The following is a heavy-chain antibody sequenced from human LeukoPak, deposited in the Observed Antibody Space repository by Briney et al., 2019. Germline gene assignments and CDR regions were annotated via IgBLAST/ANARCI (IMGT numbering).Heavy chain of an antibody. Sequence: ASETLSLTCTVSGVSISSGGYYWSWIRQHPGKGLEWIGYIYYSGSTYYNPSLKSRVTISVDTSKNQFSLKLSSVTAADTAVYYCARDRTVTKGVRAFDIWGQGTMVTVSS. CDR2: IYYSGST. CDR1: GVSISSGGYY. V-gene: IGHV4-31*03. CDR3: ARDRTVTKGVRAFDI. D-gene: IGHD4-17*01. J-gene: IGHJ3*02.